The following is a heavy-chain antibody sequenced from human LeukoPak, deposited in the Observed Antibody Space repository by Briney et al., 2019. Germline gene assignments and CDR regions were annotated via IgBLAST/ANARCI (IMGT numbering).Heavy chain of an antibody. CDR2: IRSKAYGGTT. Sequence: GRSLRLSCTASGFTFGDYAMSWVRPAPGRGLEWVGFIRSKAYGGTTEYAASVKGRFTISRDDSKSIAYLQMNSLKTEDTAVYYCTRDPVLNYYDFWSGTEGAFDIWGQGTMVTVSS. CDR1: GFTFGDYA. J-gene: IGHJ3*02. V-gene: IGHV3-49*04. CDR3: TRDPVLNYYDFWSGTEGAFDI. D-gene: IGHD3-3*01.